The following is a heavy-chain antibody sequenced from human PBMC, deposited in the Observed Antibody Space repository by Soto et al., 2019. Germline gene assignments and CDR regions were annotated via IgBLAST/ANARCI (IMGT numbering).Heavy chain of an antibody. CDR3: ARGVAGSLNWFDP. CDR1: GGSITTHF. D-gene: IGHD6-19*01. V-gene: IGHV4-59*11. Sequence: SETLSLTCTVSGGSITTHFWSWIRQPPGKGLEWIGYISYSGSANYNPSLKSRVTISADTSKNQLSLKLTSVTTADTAVYYCARGVAGSLNWFDPWGQGTLVTVSS. J-gene: IGHJ5*02. CDR2: ISYSGSA.